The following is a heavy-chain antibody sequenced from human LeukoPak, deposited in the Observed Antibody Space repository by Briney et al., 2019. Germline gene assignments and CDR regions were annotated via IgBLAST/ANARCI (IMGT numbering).Heavy chain of an antibody. CDR2: ISWNSFTL. CDR1: IFTFDDYA. V-gene: IGHV3-9*01. D-gene: IGHD6-19*01. Sequence: SGGSLRLPCAASIFTFDDYAMRGVRQAPGRGLEWVSGISWNSFTLAYADSVKGRFTTSRDNAKNSLYLQMDSLRAEDTAFYYCAKDEMAVAGAIDYWGQGTLVTVSS. CDR3: AKDEMAVAGAIDY. J-gene: IGHJ4*02.